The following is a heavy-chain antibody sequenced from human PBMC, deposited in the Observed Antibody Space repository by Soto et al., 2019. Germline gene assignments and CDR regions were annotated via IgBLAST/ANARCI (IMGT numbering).Heavy chain of an antibody. CDR2: IYYSGST. J-gene: IGHJ4*02. V-gene: IGHV4-39*01. CDR3: ARHHQQLVMFDY. CDR1: GGSISSSSYY. D-gene: IGHD6-13*01. Sequence: QLQLQESGPGLVKPSETLSLTCTVSGGSISSSSYYWGWIRQPPGKGLEWIESIYYSGSTYYNPSLKSRVTISVDTSKNQFSLKLSSVTAADTAVYYCARHHQQLVMFDYWGQGTLVTVSS.